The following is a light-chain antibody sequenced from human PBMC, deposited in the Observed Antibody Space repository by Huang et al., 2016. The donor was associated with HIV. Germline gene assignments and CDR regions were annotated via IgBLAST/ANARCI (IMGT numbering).Light chain of an antibody. CDR1: QSVYSSSTSKDY. V-gene: IGKV4-1*01. CDR2: WAS. CDR3: QQYYSSPQT. J-gene: IGKJ1*01. Sequence: DIIMTQSPDYLAVSLGERATLNCRSSQSVYSSSTSKDYMALFQQKPGQPPRLLLFWASTREAGVPDRFSGSGSGTHFTLTIANLEAEDAAIYYCQQYYSSPQTFGQGTRVEVK.